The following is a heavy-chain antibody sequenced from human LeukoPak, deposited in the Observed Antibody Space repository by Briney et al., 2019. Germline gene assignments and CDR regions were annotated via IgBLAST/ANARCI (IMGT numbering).Heavy chain of an antibody. V-gene: IGHV3-23*01. D-gene: IGHD3-22*01. Sequence: GGSLRLSCAASGFTVSSNYMSWVRQAPGKGLEWVSAISGSGGSTYYADSVKGRFTISRDNSKNTLYLQMNSLRAEDTAVYYCAKALNYYDSSGYYLIAFDIWGQGTMVTVSS. J-gene: IGHJ3*02. CDR2: ISGSGGST. CDR1: GFTVSSNY. CDR3: AKALNYYDSSGYYLIAFDI.